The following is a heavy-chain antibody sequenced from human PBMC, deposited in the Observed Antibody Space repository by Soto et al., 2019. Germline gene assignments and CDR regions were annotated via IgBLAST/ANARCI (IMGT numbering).Heavy chain of an antibody. D-gene: IGHD6-13*01. CDR1: GFTFSSYA. J-gene: IGHJ4*02. V-gene: IGHV3-23*01. CDR3: AKDPSYSSSWPAPFDY. CDR2: ISGSGGST. Sequence: EVQLLASGGGLVQPGGSLRLSCAASGFTFSSYAMSWVRQAPGKGLEWVSAISGSGGSTYYADSVKGRFTISRDNSKNTLYLQMNSLRAEDTAVYYCAKDPSYSSSWPAPFDYWGQGTLVTVSS.